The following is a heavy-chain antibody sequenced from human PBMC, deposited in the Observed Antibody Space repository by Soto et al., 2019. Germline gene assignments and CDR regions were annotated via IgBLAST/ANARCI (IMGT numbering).Heavy chain of an antibody. CDR1: GGTFSSYA. D-gene: IGHD5-12*01. V-gene: IGHV1-69*01. CDR3: ARENIVATIRNYYYYYGMDV. CDR2: IIPIFGTA. Sequence: QVQLVQSGAEVKKPGSSVKVSCKASGGTFSSYAISWVRQAPGQGLEWMGGIIPIFGTANYAQKFQGRVTITADESQSTAYMELSSLRSEDTAVYYCARENIVATIRNYYYYYGMDVWGQGTTVTVSS. J-gene: IGHJ6*02.